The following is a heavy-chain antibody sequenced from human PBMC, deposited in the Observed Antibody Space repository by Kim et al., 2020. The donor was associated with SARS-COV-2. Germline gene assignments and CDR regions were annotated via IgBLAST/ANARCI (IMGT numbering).Heavy chain of an antibody. V-gene: IGHV1-18*01. CDR2: ISAYNGNT. D-gene: IGHD5-18*01. Sequence: ASVKVSCKASGYTFTSYGISWVRQAPGQGLEWMGWISAYNGNTNYAQKLQGRVTMTTDTSTSTAYMELRSLRSDDTAVYYCARAAGSYGYYYYGMDVWGQGTTVTVSS. CDR1: GYTFTSYG. CDR3: ARAAGSYGYYYYGMDV. J-gene: IGHJ6*02.